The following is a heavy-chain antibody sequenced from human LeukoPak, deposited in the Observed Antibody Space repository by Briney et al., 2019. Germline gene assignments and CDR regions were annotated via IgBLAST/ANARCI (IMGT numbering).Heavy chain of an antibody. CDR3: ARAPVYEAAGAANDAFDI. J-gene: IGHJ3*02. V-gene: IGHV4-34*01. D-gene: IGHD6-25*01. CDR2: INHSGST. Sequence: SETLSLTCAVYGGSFSGYYWSWIRQPPGKGLEWIGGINHSGSTNYNPSLKSRVTISVDTSKNQFSLKLSSVTAADTAVYYCARAPVYEAAGAANDAFDIWGQGTMVTVSS. CDR1: GGSFSGYY.